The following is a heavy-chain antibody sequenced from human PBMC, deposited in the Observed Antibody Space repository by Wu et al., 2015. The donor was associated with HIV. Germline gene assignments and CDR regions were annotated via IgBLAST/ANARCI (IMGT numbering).Heavy chain of an antibody. Sequence: QLVQSGAEVTKPGASVKVSCKASGYNFPTYGITWVRQAPGQGLEWMGWISAHSGNTKYAEKFQGRVTMTTDTSTSSAHMELRSLRSDDSAVYYCARGGVYGVNVGDYSYYYYIDVWGKGTTVTVSS. J-gene: IGHJ6*03. CDR1: GYNFPTYG. CDR3: ARGGVYGVNVGDYSYYYYIDV. V-gene: IGHV1-18*01. D-gene: IGHD4-23*01. CDR2: ISAHSGNT.